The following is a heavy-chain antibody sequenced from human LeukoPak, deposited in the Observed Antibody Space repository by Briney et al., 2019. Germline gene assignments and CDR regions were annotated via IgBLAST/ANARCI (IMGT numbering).Heavy chain of an antibody. CDR1: GGTFSSYA. Sequence: SVKVSCKXSGGTFSSYAISWVRQAPGQGLEWMGGIIPIFGTANYAQKFQGRVTITADESTSTAYMELSSLRSEDTAVYYCARAQASFYGSGSYGASYWGQGTLVTVSS. CDR2: IIPIFGTA. D-gene: IGHD3-10*01. CDR3: ARAQASFYGSGSYGASY. J-gene: IGHJ4*02. V-gene: IGHV1-69*01.